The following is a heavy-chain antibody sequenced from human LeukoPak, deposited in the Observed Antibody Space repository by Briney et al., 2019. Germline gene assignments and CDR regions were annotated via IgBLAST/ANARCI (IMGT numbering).Heavy chain of an antibody. D-gene: IGHD6-19*01. CDR3: TTERRESSGWYNWCFDY. CDR1: GFTFSNAW. CDR2: AKSKTDGGTT. Sequence: AGSLRLSCDVSGFTFSNAWMSWVRQAPGKGLEWVGRAKSKTDGGTTDYGAPVKGRFTISRDDSKNTLYLQMNNLKTEDTAVYYCTTERRESSGWYNWCFDYWGQGTLVTVSS. V-gene: IGHV3-15*01. J-gene: IGHJ4*02.